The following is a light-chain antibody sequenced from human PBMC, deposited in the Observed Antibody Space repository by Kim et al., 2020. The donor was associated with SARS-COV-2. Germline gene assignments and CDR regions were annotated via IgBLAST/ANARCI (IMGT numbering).Light chain of an antibody. CDR1: SSNIGRNY. V-gene: IGLV1-47*01. CDR3: AAWDDSLSGHWV. CDR2: MNN. J-gene: IGLJ3*02. Sequence: ELTQPPSVSGTPGQRVSISCSGSSSNIGRNYVYWYQQFPGTAPKLLIFMNNQRPSGVPDRFSGSKSGTSASLAISGLRSEDEADYYCAAWDDSLSGHWVFGGGTQLTVL.